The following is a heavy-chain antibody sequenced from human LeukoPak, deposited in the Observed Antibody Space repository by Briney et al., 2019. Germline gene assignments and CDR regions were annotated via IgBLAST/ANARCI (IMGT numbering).Heavy chain of an antibody. D-gene: IGHD3-10*02. CDR3: AELGITMIGGV. CDR1: GFTFSSYE. CDR2: ISSSGSTV. J-gene: IGHJ6*04. Sequence: GSLRLSCAASGFTFSSYEMNWVRQAPGKGLEWVSYISSSGSTVYYADSVKGRFTISRDNAKNSLYLQMNSLRAEDTAVYYCAELGITMIGGVWGKGTTVAISS. V-gene: IGHV3-48*03.